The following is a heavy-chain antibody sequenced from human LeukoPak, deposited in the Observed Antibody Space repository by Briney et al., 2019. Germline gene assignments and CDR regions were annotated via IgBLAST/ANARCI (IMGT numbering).Heavy chain of an antibody. D-gene: IGHD5-18*01. CDR3: AREPTAMIL. V-gene: IGHV3-21*01. J-gene: IGHJ4*02. CDR2: ISSRSTYI. Sequence: GGSLRLSCAASGFTFSTYAMNWVRQTPGKGLEWVSSISSRSTYIYYADSVKGRFTISRDNAKNSLYLQMNSLRAEDTAVYYCAREPTAMILWGQGTLVTVSS. CDR1: GFTFSTYA.